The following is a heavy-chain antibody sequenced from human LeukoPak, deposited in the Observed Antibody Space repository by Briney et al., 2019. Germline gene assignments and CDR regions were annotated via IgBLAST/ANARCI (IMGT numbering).Heavy chain of an antibody. J-gene: IGHJ6*03. V-gene: IGHV4-61*02. D-gene: IGHD1-26*01. Sequence: SETLSLTCTVSGGSISSGSYYWSWIRQPAGKGLEWIGRIYTSGSTNYNPSLKSRVTISVDTSKNQFSLKLSSVTAADTAVYYCARPEYSGSYYYYYMDVWGKGTTVTVSS. CDR3: ARPEYSGSYYYYYMDV. CDR1: GGSISSGSYY. CDR2: IYTSGST.